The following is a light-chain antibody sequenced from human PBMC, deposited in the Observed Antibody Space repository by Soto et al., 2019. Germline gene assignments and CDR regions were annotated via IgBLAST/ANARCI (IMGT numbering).Light chain of an antibody. V-gene: IGKV3D-20*02. Sequence: EIVLTQSRGTLALSPGDGATVSCSSSQSINKAYLVWYQVKPGQAPRRLIYGASSRATGIPARFSGSGSGTDFTLTISSLEPEDFAVYYCQQRSSWPATFGPGTKVDIK. CDR2: GAS. J-gene: IGKJ3*01. CDR1: QSINKAY. CDR3: QQRSSWPAT.